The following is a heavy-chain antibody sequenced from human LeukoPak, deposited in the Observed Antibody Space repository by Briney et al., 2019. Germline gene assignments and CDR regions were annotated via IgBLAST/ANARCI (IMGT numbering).Heavy chain of an antibody. CDR2: ISAYNGNT. CDR3: ARDDTYYDFWSGYYADDAFDI. Sequence: ASVKVSCKASGYTFTSYGISWVRQAPGQGLEWMGWISAYNGNTNYAQKLQGRVTMTTDTSTSTAYMELRSLRSDDTAVYYCARDDTYYDFWSGYYADDAFDIWGQGTMVTVSS. CDR1: GYTFTSYG. V-gene: IGHV1-18*01. J-gene: IGHJ3*02. D-gene: IGHD3-3*01.